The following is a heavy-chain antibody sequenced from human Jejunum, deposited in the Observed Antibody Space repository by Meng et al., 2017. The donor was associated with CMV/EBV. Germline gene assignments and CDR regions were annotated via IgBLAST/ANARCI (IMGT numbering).Heavy chain of an antibody. D-gene: IGHD3-3*01. CDR1: GFPFSSYG. Sequence: GFPFSSYGLPWVRQAPGKGLEWVAFIRYDGSNKYYADSVKGRFTISRDNSKNTLYLQMNSLRAEDTAVYYCAKTDYDFWSGYPDYWGQGTLVTVSS. CDR2: IRYDGSNK. V-gene: IGHV3-30*02. CDR3: AKTDYDFWSGYPDY. J-gene: IGHJ4*02.